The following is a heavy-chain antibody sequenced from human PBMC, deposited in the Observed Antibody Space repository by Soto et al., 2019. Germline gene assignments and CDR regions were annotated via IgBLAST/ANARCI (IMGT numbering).Heavy chain of an antibody. CDR2: AYYRSRWQY. Sequence: PSQTLSLTCXICGDSVSNNGATWNWIRQSPSRGLEWLGRAYYRSRWQYDYATSVRSRITINPDTSKNQFSLQLSSVTPEDTAVYYCARDPPDFNSGFDSWGQGSLVTVSS. V-gene: IGHV6-1*01. CDR1: GDSVSNNGAT. D-gene: IGHD1-26*01. J-gene: IGHJ4*02. CDR3: ARDPPDFNSGFDS.